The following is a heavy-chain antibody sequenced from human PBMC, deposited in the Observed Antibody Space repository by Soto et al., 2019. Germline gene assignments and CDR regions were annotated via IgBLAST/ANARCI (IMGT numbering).Heavy chain of an antibody. CDR3: VRSSSTGGMDV. CDR2: ISAYNGNT. D-gene: IGHD6-6*01. V-gene: IGHV1-18*01. J-gene: IGHJ6*02. Sequence: XSVKVSCNASGYPFTSYGIIWVRQAPGQGLEWMGWISAYNGNTNYAQKLQGRVTMTTDTSTSTAYMELRSLRSDDTAVYYCVRSSSTGGMDVWGQGTTVTVSS. CDR1: GYPFTSYG.